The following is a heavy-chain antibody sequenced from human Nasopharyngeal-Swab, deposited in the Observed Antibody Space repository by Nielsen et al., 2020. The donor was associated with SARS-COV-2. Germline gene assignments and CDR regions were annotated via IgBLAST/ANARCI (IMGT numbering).Heavy chain of an antibody. CDR3: AKDGLVST. Sequence: SLKISCAASGFTFDDYAMHWVRQAPGKGLEWVSGISWNSGSIGYADSAKGRFTISRDNAKNSLYLQMNSLRAEDTALYYCAKDGLVSTWGQGTLVTVSS. CDR1: GFTFDDYA. V-gene: IGHV3-9*01. D-gene: IGHD3-3*01. CDR2: ISWNSGSI. J-gene: IGHJ5*02.